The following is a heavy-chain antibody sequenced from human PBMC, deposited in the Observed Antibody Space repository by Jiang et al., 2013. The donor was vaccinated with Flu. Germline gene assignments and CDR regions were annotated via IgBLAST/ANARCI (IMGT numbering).Heavy chain of an antibody. CDR3: AREGGNWNDFYYGMDV. CDR1: GFTFRSYS. D-gene: IGHD1-1*01. J-gene: IGHJ6*02. Sequence: VQLLESGGGLVKPGGSLRLSCAASGFTFRSYSMNWVRQAPGKGLEWVSFISTGGSYKYYTDSVKGRFTISRDNVKNSLYLEMNSLRAEDTAVYYCAREGGNWNDFYYGMDVWGQGTTVTVSS. V-gene: IGHV3-21*01. CDR2: ISTGGSYK.